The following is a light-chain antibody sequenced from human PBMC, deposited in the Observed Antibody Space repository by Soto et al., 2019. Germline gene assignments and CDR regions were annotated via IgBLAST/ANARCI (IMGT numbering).Light chain of an antibody. CDR3: QQYNFYSRT. J-gene: IGKJ1*01. CDR2: KAS. Sequence: DIQMTQSPSILSASVGDTVTITCRASQSISTWLAWYQQKPGKVPKLLIYKASSLQSGVPSRFSGIGSGTEFTLTISSLQPDDFATYYCQQYNFYSRTFGQGTKVEIK. V-gene: IGKV1-5*03. CDR1: QSISTW.